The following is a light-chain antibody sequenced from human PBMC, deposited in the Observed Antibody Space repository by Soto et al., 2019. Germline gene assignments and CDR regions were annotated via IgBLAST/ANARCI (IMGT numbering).Light chain of an antibody. J-gene: IGLJ2*01. CDR3: SSYTSSSTHVV. V-gene: IGLV2-14*01. CDR1: SSDVGGYNY. CDR2: DVS. Sequence: QSALTQPASVSGSPGQSITISCTGTSSDVGGYNYVSWYQQHPGKAPKLMSYDVSNRPSGVSNRFSGSKPGNTASLTISGLQAEDEADYYCSSYTSSSTHVVFGGGTKLAV.